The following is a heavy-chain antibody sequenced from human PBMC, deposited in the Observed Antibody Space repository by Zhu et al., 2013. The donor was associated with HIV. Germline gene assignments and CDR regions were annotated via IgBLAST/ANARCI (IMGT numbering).Heavy chain of an antibody. CDR2: IYHSGST. CDR3: ARGEIAAAGNFDY. D-gene: IGHD6-13*01. Sequence: VQLQESGPGLVKPSEALSLTCTVSGFSISSGYYWGWIRQPPGKGLEWIGSIYHSGSTYYNPSLKSRVTISVDTSKNQFSLKLSSVTAADTAVYYCARGEIAAAGNFDYWGQGTLVTVSS. CDR1: GFSISSGYY. J-gene: IGHJ4*02. V-gene: IGHV4-38-2*02.